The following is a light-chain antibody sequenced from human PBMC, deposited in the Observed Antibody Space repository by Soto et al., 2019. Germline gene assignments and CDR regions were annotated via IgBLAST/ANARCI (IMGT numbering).Light chain of an antibody. Sequence: EIQMTQSPSTLSVSPGERATLSCRASQTISSRLAWYQQKPGQAPRLLIYGASSRATGIPARFSGSGSGTDFTLTISSLEPDDFAVYYCQQYSSSSWTFGQGTKVDIK. V-gene: IGKV3D-15*01. CDR1: QTISSR. J-gene: IGKJ1*01. CDR2: GAS. CDR3: QQYSSSSWT.